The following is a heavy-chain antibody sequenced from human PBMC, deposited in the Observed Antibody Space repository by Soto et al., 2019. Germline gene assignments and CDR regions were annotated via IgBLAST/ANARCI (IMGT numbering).Heavy chain of an antibody. V-gene: IGHV4-59*01. CDR3: ARGEDAFFYYGLDV. J-gene: IGHJ6*02. Sequence: PSETLSLTCTVSGGSITSSYWSWIRRPPGKGLEWIAYIYDTGISGYTPSTSYNPSLKSRVTMSVDTSKSQFSLELTSVTAADTAVYYCARGEDAFFYYGLDVWGQGIPVTVYS. CDR2: IYDTGISGYTPST. CDR1: GGSITSSY.